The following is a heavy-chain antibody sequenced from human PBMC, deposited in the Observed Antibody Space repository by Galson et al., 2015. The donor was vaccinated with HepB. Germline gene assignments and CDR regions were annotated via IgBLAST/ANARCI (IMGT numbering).Heavy chain of an antibody. D-gene: IGHD6-19*01. CDR3: AKDRGGGLVPPYYYYYGMDV. CDR1: GFTFSSYG. V-gene: IGHV3-30*18. Sequence: SLRLSCAASGFTFSSYGMHWVRQAPGKGLEWVAVISYDGSNKYYADSVKGRFTISRDNSKNTLYLQMNSLRAEDTAVYYCAKDRGGGLVPPYYYYYGMDVWGQGTTVTVSS. J-gene: IGHJ6*02. CDR2: ISYDGSNK.